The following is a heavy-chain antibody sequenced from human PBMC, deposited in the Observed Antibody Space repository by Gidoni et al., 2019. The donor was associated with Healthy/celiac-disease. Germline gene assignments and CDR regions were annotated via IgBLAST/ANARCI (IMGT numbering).Heavy chain of an antibody. CDR1: GDSVSSNSAA. J-gene: IGHJ4*02. Sequence: QVQLQQSGPGLVKPSQTLSLTCALSGDSVSSNSAAWNWIRQSPSRGLEWLGRTYYRSKWYNDYAVSVKSRITINPDTSKNQFSLQLNSVTPEDTAVYYCARGEETHDYYGSGSYYRRGTFDYWGQGTLVTVSS. CDR3: ARGEETHDYYGSGSYYRRGTFDY. V-gene: IGHV6-1*01. CDR2: TYYRSKWYN. D-gene: IGHD3-10*01.